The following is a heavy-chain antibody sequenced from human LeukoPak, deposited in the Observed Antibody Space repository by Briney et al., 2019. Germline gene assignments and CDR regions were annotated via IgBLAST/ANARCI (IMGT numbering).Heavy chain of an antibody. CDR2: IYYSGST. V-gene: IGHV4-59*08. CDR1: GGSFSSYY. D-gene: IGHD1-26*01. J-gene: IGHJ6*02. Sequence: SETLSLTCTVSGGSFSSYYRSWIRQPPGKGLEWIGYIYYSGSTKYNAYTKSRGTIIVEKYKKQSSQKLSSVTAADTAVYYCARSGIDYSYYYGMDVWGQGTTVTVSS. CDR3: ARSGIDYSYYYGMDV.